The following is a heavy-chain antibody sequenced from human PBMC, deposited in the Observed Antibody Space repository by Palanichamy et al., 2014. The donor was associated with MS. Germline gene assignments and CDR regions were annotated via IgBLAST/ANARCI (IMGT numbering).Heavy chain of an antibody. D-gene: IGHD3-3*01. CDR2: IKSKAVGGTI. Sequence: EEQLVESGGGLVKPGGSLRLSCAASGFTFSNAWMNWVRQAPGKGLEWVGRIKSKAVGGTIDYAAPVKGRFTISRDDSKNMLYLQMDSLKIEDTAVYYCAYDHWSALGGWGQGTLVIVSS. J-gene: IGHJ1*01. CDR3: AYDHWSALGG. CDR1: GFTFSNAW. V-gene: IGHV3-15*07.